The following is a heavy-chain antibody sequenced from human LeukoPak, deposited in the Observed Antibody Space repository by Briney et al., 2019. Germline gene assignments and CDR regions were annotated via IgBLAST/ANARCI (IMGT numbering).Heavy chain of an antibody. D-gene: IGHD2-15*01. CDR3: AREGRIGRDAFDI. J-gene: IGHJ3*02. V-gene: IGHV4-59*01. CDR1: GGSISSYY. Sequence: SETLSLTCTVSGGSISSYYWSWIRQPPGKGLEWIGYIYYSGSTNYNPSLKSRVTISVDTSKNQFSLKLSSVTAADTAVYYCAREGRIGRDAFDIWGQETMVTVSS. CDR2: IYYSGST.